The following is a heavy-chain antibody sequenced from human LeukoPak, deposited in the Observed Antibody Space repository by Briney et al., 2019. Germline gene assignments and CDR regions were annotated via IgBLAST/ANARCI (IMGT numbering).Heavy chain of an antibody. CDR2: IYYSGST. CDR3: ARHPRRLLEWPYGMDV. V-gene: IGHV4-39*01. Sequence: SETLSLTCTVSGGSISSSSYYWGWIRQPPGKGLEWIGSIYYSGSTYYNPSLKSRVTISVDTSKNQFSLKLSSVTAADTAVYYCARHPRRLLEWPYGMDVWGQGTTVTVSS. CDR1: GGSISSSSYY. J-gene: IGHJ6*02. D-gene: IGHD3-3*01.